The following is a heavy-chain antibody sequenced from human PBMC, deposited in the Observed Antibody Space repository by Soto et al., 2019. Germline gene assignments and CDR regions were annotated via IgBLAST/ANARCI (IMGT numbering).Heavy chain of an antibody. D-gene: IGHD3-22*01. V-gene: IGHV3-30*18. CDR1: GFTFSSYG. Sequence: LRLSCAASGFTFSSYGMHWVRQAPGKGLEWVAVISYDGSNKYYADSVKGRFTISRDNSKNTLYLQMNSLRAEDTAVYYCAKDYPYYYDSSGYGSGMDVWVQGTTVIVS. CDR3: AKDYPYYYDSSGYGSGMDV. CDR2: ISYDGSNK. J-gene: IGHJ6*02.